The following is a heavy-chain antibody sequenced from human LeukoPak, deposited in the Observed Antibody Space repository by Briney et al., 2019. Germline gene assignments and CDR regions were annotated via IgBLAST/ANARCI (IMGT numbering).Heavy chain of an antibody. CDR1: GGYISSHY. CDR3: ARGGYSYGYDDDFEY. CDR2: IYNSGST. Sequence: PSETLSLTCTVSGGYISSHYWSWIRQPPGKGLEWIGYIYNSGSTNYNPSFKSRVTISVDTSKNRFSLKMTSVTAADTAVYYCARGGYSYGYDDDFEYWGQGILVTVSS. J-gene: IGHJ4*02. D-gene: IGHD5-18*01. V-gene: IGHV4-59*11.